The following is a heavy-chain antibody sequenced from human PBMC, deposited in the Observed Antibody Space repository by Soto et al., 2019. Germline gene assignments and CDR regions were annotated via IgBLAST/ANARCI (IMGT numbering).Heavy chain of an antibody. Sequence: SVKVSCKASGGTFSSYAISWVRQAPGQGLEWMGGIIPIFGTANYAQKFQGRVTITADESTSTAYMELSSLRSEDTAVCYCARADFWSGYYTGAYYYGMDVWGQGTTVTVSS. D-gene: IGHD3-3*01. CDR3: ARADFWSGYYTGAYYYGMDV. CDR1: GGTFSSYA. J-gene: IGHJ6*02. V-gene: IGHV1-69*13. CDR2: IIPIFGTA.